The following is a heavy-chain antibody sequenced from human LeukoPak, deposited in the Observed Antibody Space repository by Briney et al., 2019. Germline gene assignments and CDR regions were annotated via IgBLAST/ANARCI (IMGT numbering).Heavy chain of an antibody. J-gene: IGHJ5*02. V-gene: IGHV4-38-2*02. CDR3: AQVIKRGRLAP. CDR1: GSSINTDSY. Sequence: SETLSLICSVSGSSINTDSYWGWIRQPPGKGLEWIASSFHTGHTYKNPSLKSRLTTSVDTSKNQFSLKLRSVTAADTAIYYCAQVIKRGRLAPWGQGTLVTVSS. D-gene: IGHD3-10*01. CDR2: SFHTGHT.